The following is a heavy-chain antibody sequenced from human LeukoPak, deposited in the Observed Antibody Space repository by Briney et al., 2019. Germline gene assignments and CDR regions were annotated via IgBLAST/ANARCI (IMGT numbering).Heavy chain of an antibody. CDR3: ATSLGESTFET. CDR2: IWYDGSNK. Sequence: GGSLRLSCAASGFKFRNYGMHWVRQAPGKGLEWVAVIWYDGSNKYYADSVKGRFTTSRDNSKNTLCVQMNSLRVEDTAMYYCATSLGESTFETWGQGTLVTVSS. J-gene: IGHJ5*02. D-gene: IGHD3-3*02. CDR1: GFKFRNYG. V-gene: IGHV3-33*01.